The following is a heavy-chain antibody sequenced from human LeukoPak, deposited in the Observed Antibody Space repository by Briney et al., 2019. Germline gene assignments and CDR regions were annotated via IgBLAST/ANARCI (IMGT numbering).Heavy chain of an antibody. V-gene: IGHV4-59*12. CDR1: GGSISSYY. J-gene: IGHJ5*02. Sequence: SETLSLTCTVSGGSISSYYWSWIRQPPGKGLKWIGNIYYSGYTTYSPSLRSRVTISVDTSKNQFSLKLSSVTAADTAVYYCARRNYDILTGYYTGWFDPWGQGTLVTVSS. CDR3: ARRNYDILTGYYTGWFDP. D-gene: IGHD3-9*01. CDR2: IYYSGYT.